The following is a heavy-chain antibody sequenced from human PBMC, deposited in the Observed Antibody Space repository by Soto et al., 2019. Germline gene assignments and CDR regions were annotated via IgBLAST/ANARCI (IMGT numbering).Heavy chain of an antibody. CDR3: ARDALNYYDSSGYCFDY. Sequence: QVQLVESGGGVVQPGRSLRLSCAASGFTFSSYGMHWVRQAPGKGLEWVAVIWYDGSNKYYADSVKGRFTISRDNSKNTLYLQMNSLRAEDTAVYYCARDALNYYDSSGYCFDYWGQGTLVTVSS. J-gene: IGHJ4*02. V-gene: IGHV3-33*01. D-gene: IGHD3-22*01. CDR2: IWYDGSNK. CDR1: GFTFSSYG.